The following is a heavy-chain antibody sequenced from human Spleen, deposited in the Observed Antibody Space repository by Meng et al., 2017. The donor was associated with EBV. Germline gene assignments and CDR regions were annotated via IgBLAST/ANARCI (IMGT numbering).Heavy chain of an antibody. CDR3: TRGDL. Sequence: QGQLVQFENEVKKPGASVKGSCKASGYIFTKFGINWVRHAPGQGLEWLGWISTYNDNANYAPALRDRVTMTTDTSANTVYLDLRNLRSDDTAVYYCTRGDLWGQGTLVTVSS. V-gene: IGHV1-18*01. CDR1: GYIFTKFG. CDR2: ISTYNDNA. J-gene: IGHJ4*02.